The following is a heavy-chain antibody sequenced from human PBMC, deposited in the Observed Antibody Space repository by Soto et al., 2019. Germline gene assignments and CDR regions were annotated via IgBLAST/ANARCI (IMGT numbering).Heavy chain of an antibody. CDR1: GGSISSSNW. J-gene: IGHJ4*02. D-gene: IGHD3-10*01. CDR2: IYHSGNT. V-gene: IGHV4-4*02. CDR3: ARRWGEGRVDY. Sequence: QVQLQESGPGLVKPSGTLSLTCAVSGGSISSSNWWSWVRQPPGKGLEWIGEIYHSGNTNYNPSLKSRVTMAVDKSRNQFSLKLGSVTAADTAVYYCARRWGEGRVDYWRQGTLVTVSS.